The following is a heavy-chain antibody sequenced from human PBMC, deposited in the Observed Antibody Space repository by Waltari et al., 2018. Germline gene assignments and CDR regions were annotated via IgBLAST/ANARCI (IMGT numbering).Heavy chain of an antibody. V-gene: IGHV3-7*01. J-gene: IGHJ6*03. CDR2: INQDGSEK. CDR1: GFPFTSNW. CDR3: ARDYYYYMDV. Sequence: VQLVESGGGVVQPGRSLRLSCAASGFPFTSNWMAWVRQAPGKVLEWVANINQDGSEKRYVDSVKGRFTISRDNARNSLYLQLNSLRAEDTALYYCARDYYYYMDVWGKGTTVTVSS.